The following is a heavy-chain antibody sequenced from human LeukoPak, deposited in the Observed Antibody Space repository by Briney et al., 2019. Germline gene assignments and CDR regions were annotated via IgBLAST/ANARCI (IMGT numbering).Heavy chain of an antibody. V-gene: IGHV4-39*07. Sequence: SETLSLTCTVSGGSISSSSYYWGWLRQPRGKGLEWIGSIYYSGSTYYNPSLKSRVTISVDTSKNQFSLKLSSVTAADTAVYYCARAHIVLMVYATASNWFDPWGQGTLVTVSS. J-gene: IGHJ5*02. D-gene: IGHD2-8*01. CDR1: GGSISSSSYY. CDR2: IYYSGST. CDR3: ARAHIVLMVYATASNWFDP.